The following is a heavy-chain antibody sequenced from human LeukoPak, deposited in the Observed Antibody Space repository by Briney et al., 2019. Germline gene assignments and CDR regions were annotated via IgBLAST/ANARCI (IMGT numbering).Heavy chain of an antibody. CDR2: ISYDGSNK. V-gene: IGHV3-30-3*01. J-gene: IGHJ6*02. Sequence: GGSLRLSCAASGFTFSSYAMHWVRQAPGKGLEWVAVISYDGSNKHYADSVKGRFTISRDNSKNTLYLQMNSLRAEDTAVYYCARDRAVATPLTYYYYYGMDVWGQGTTVTVSS. CDR1: GFTFSSYA. D-gene: IGHD5-12*01. CDR3: ARDRAVATPLTYYYYYGMDV.